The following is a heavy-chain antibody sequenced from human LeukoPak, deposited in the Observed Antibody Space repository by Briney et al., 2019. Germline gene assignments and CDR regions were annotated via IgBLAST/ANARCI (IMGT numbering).Heavy chain of an antibody. Sequence: SETLSLTCTVSGASISSGSYYWGWIRQPPGKGLEWIGSIYYGGSTYYNPSLKSRVTISVDTSKTQFSLKLSSVTAADTAVHYCARHYCSSTSCHTMAFDYWGQGTLVTVSS. J-gene: IGHJ4*02. CDR3: ARHYCSSTSCHTMAFDY. CDR1: GASISSGSYY. V-gene: IGHV4-39*01. D-gene: IGHD2-2*02. CDR2: IYYGGST.